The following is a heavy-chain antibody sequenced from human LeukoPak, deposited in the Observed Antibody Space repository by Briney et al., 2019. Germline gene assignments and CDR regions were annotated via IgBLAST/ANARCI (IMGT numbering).Heavy chain of an antibody. J-gene: IGHJ4*02. Sequence: GASVKVSCKASGYTFTSYGISWVRQAPGQGLEWMGWINPNSGGTNYAQKFQGRVTMTRDTSISTAYMELSRLRSDDTAVYYCARDQRYGSGSYQVDYWGQGTLVTVSS. CDR2: INPNSGGT. V-gene: IGHV1-2*02. CDR1: GYTFTSYG. D-gene: IGHD3-10*01. CDR3: ARDQRYGSGSYQVDY.